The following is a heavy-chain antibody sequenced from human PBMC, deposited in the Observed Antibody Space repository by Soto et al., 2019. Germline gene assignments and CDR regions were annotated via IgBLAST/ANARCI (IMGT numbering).Heavy chain of an antibody. CDR3: ARDYNAAGYFDH. V-gene: IGHV4-31*03. Sequence: SETLSLTSTVSGAYISSGVYYWTWLRQHPGKGLEWIGYIYYSGSTYYNPSLKSRLTISVDTSKNQFSLKLNSVTAADTAVYYCARDYNAAGYFDHWGQGTLVTVSS. CDR1: GAYISSGVYY. CDR2: IYYSGST. J-gene: IGHJ4*02. D-gene: IGHD3-10*01.